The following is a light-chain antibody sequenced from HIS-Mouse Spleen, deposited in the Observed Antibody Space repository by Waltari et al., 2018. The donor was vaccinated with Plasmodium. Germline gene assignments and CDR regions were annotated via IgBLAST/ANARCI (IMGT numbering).Light chain of an antibody. CDR1: ALPKQY. CDR3: QSADSSGTYVV. CDR2: KDS. Sequence: SYELTQPPSVSVSPGQTAGITCSGDALPKQYAYWYQQKPGQAPVLGIYKDSERPSGIPGRFSGSSSGTTVTLTISGVQAEDEADYYWQSADSSGTYVVFGGGTKLTVL. J-gene: IGLJ2*01. V-gene: IGLV3-25*03.